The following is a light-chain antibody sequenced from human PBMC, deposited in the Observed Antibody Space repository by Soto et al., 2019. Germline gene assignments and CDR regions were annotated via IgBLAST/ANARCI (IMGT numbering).Light chain of an antibody. Sequence: EIVLTQSPDTLSLSPGESATLSCRASQSVSSSYLAWYQQKPGRAPRLLIYGASNRATGIPDRFSGSGSGTDFTLTISRLEPEHFAVFYCQQYDDSITFGQGTRLEIE. CDR1: QSVSSSY. CDR3: QQYDDSIT. CDR2: GAS. J-gene: IGKJ5*01. V-gene: IGKV3-20*01.